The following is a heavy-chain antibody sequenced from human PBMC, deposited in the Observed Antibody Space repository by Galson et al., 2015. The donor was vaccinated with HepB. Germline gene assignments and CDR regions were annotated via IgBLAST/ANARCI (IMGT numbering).Heavy chain of an antibody. CDR3: ARGTRVLARVLHFLYDY. J-gene: IGHJ4*02. D-gene: IGHD3-3*01. CDR1: GYSFTGYY. CDR2: INPNGGGT. V-gene: IGHV1-2*04. Sequence: SVKVSCKASGYSFTGYYIHWVRQAPGQGLEWMGWINPNGGGTNYAEKFQGWVTMTRDTSISTAYMELSRLKSDDTAVYYCARGTRVLARVLHFLYDYWGQGTLVTVSS.